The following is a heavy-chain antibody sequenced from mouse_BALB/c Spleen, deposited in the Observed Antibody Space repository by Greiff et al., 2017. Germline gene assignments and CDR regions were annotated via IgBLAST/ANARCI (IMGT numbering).Heavy chain of an antibody. J-gene: IGHJ4*01. CDR3: ARHDAATDAMDY. Sequence: EVQRVESGGDLVKPGGSLKLSCAASGFTFSSYGMSWVRQTPDKRLEWVATISSGGSYTYYPDSVKGRFTISRDNAKNTLYLQMSSLKSEDTAMYYCARHDAATDAMDYWGQGTSVTVSS. D-gene: IGHD1-2*01. CDR1: GFTFSSYG. CDR2: ISSGGSYT. V-gene: IGHV5-6*01.